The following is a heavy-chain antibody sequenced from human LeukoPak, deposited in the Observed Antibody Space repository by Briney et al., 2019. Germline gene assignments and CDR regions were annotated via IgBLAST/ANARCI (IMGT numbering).Heavy chain of an antibody. CDR3: ARDRAVNWFDP. Sequence: TPSQTLSLTCTVSGGSISSGSYYWSWIRQPAGKGLEWIGRIYTSGSTNYNPSLKSRVTISVDTSKNQFSLKQSSVTAADTAVYYCARDRAVNWFDPWGQGTLVTVSS. V-gene: IGHV4-61*02. CDR2: IYTSGST. J-gene: IGHJ5*02. CDR1: GGSISSGSYY.